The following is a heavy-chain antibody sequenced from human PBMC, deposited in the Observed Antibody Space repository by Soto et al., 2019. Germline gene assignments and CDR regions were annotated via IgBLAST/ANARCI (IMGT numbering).Heavy chain of an antibody. CDR3: AKDPGGLTTVTFNYFDY. D-gene: IGHD4-17*01. CDR2: ISYDGSNK. J-gene: IGHJ4*02. CDR1: GFTFSSYG. Sequence: PGGSLRLSCAASGFTFSSYGMHWARQAPGKGLEWVAVISYDGSNKYYADSVKGRFTISRDNSKNTLYLQMNSLRAEDTALYYCAKDPGGLTTVTFNYFDYWGQGT. V-gene: IGHV3-30*18.